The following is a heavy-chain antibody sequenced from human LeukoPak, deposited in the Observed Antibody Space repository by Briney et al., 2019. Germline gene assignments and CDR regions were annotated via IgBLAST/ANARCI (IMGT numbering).Heavy chain of an antibody. J-gene: IGHJ3*02. Sequence: GESLKISCKGSGYSFTSYWIGWVRRMPGKGLEWMGIIYPGDSDTRYSPSFQGQVTISADKSISTAYLQWSSLKASDTAMYYCARRLGYCSGGSCKSAFDIWGQGTMVTVSS. V-gene: IGHV5-51*01. D-gene: IGHD2-15*01. CDR3: ARRLGYCSGGSCKSAFDI. CDR1: GYSFTSYW. CDR2: IYPGDSDT.